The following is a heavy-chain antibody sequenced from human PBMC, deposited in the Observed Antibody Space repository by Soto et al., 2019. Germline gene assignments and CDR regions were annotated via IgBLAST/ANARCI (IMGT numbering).Heavy chain of an antibody. Sequence: VGSLRLSCAASGFTFSSYGMHWVRQAPGKGLEWVAVISYDGSNKYYADSVKGRFTISRDNSKNTLYLQMNSLRAEDTAVYYCAKDFIYDLSDYWGQGTRVTVSS. J-gene: IGHJ4*02. D-gene: IGHD3-10*01. CDR1: GFTFSSYG. CDR3: AKDFIYDLSDY. CDR2: ISYDGSNK. V-gene: IGHV3-30*18.